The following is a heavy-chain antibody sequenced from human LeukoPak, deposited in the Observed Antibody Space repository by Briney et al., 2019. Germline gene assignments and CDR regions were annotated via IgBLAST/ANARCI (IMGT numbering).Heavy chain of an antibody. Sequence: ASVKVSCKASGYTFTGYYMHRVRQAPGQGLEWMGWINPNSGGTNYAQKFQGRVTMTRDTSISTAYMELSRLRSDDTAVYYCARDRYSYGYLGSNWFDPWGQGTLVTVSS. V-gene: IGHV1-2*02. CDR1: GYTFTGYY. D-gene: IGHD5-18*01. CDR3: ARDRYSYGYLGSNWFDP. CDR2: INPNSGGT. J-gene: IGHJ5*02.